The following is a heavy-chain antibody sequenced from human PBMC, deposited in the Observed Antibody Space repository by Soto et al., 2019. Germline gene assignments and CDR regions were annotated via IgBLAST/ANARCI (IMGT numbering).Heavy chain of an antibody. D-gene: IGHD3-16*01. J-gene: IGHJ4*02. CDR1: GYTFQNYH. V-gene: IGHV1-46*02. CDR3: ARDLWGSWTVDY. Sequence: QVQLVQSGAEVKEPGASVGVSCKASGYTFQNYHMHWVRQAPGQGLEWMGIIHPSGETTTYAQKFQRRLAMTRDTSMRTAYMELSSLTSEDTAVYYCARDLWGSWTVDYWGQGTLVTVSS. CDR2: IHPSGETT.